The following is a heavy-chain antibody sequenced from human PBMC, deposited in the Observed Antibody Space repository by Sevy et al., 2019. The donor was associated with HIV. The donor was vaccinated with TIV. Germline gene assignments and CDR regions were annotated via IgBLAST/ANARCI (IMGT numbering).Heavy chain of an antibody. Sequence: SETLSLTCTVSGGSISSGLYSWNWIRQPPGRGVEWIGYIYHTGNTYYNPSLKTRVTISVDRSKNQFSLRLTSVTAADTAVYYCARDSGDYPYYFDHWGQGTLVTVSS. CDR1: GGSISSGLYS. CDR3: ARDSGDYPYYFDH. CDR2: IYHTGNT. V-gene: IGHV4-30-2*01. J-gene: IGHJ4*02. D-gene: IGHD4-17*01.